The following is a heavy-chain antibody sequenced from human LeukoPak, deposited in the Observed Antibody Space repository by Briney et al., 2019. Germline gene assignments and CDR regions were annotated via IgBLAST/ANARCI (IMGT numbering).Heavy chain of an antibody. CDR2: VFYSGSA. CDR3: ATGLHTVYYYMDV. CDR1: GDSIRDSVYY. Sequence: SETLSLTCSVSGDSIRDSVYYWGWIRQPPGKGLEWIGNVFYSGSAYYNPSLKSRVTILVDTSKNQFSLKLTSVTAADTAVYYCATGLHTVYYYMDVWGKGTTVTVSS. V-gene: IGHV4-39*07. J-gene: IGHJ6*03. D-gene: IGHD4-11*01.